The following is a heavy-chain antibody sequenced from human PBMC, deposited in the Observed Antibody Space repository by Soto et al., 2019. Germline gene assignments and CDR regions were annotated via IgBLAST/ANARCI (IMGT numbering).Heavy chain of an antibody. CDR2: ITPSGSNT. J-gene: IGHJ5*02. D-gene: IGHD1-1*01. CDR3: ARKGQLRNWFDP. Sequence: EVQLLESGGGLVQPGGSLRLSCAASGFTFTNHAMSWVRQAPGKGLEWVSAITPSGSNTYYGDSVKGRFTISRDNSKNTLSLQMSSLRAEDTAICYCARKGQLRNWFDPWGQGTLVIVSS. V-gene: IGHV3-23*01. CDR1: GFTFTNHA.